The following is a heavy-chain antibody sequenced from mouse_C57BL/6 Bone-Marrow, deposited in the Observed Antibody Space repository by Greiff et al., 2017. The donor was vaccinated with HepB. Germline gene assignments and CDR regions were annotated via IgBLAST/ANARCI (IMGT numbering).Heavy chain of an antibody. CDR2: ILPGSGST. Sequence: QVQLQQSGAELMKPGASVKLSCKATGYTFTGYWIEWVKQRPGHGLEWIGEILPGSGSTNYNEKFKGKATFTADTSSNTAYMQLSSLTTEDAAIYYWAREGSTVVATNYFDYWGQGTTLTVSS. D-gene: IGHD1-1*01. V-gene: IGHV1-9*01. CDR3: AREGSTVVATNYFDY. J-gene: IGHJ2*01. CDR1: GYTFTGYW.